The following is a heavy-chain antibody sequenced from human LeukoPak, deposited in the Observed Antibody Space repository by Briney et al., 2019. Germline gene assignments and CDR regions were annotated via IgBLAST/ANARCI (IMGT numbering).Heavy chain of an antibody. V-gene: IGHV3-23*01. CDR3: AKDLPSGLYGGKKKSRLYYFDY. Sequence: PGGSLRLSCAASGFTFSSYAMSWVRQVPGKGLEWVSAISGSGGSTYYADSVKGRFTISRDNSKNTLYLQMNSLRAEDTAVYYCAKDLPSGLYGGKKKSRLYYFDYWGQGTLVTVSS. CDR1: GFTFSSYA. D-gene: IGHD4-23*01. CDR2: ISGSGGST. J-gene: IGHJ4*02.